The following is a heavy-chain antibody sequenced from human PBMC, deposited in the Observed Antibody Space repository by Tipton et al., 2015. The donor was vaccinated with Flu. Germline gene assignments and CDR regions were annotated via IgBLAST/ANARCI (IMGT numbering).Heavy chain of an antibody. Sequence: TLSLTCAVPGFSISSGYYWAWIRQAPGKGLEWLGSMYHSGNTYSNPSLKSRVTISVDTSKNHFSLKLNSVTAADTAVYYYAREGGGSLDYWGQGTLVTVSS. CDR2: MYHSGNT. CDR1: GFSISSGYY. D-gene: IGHD2-15*01. J-gene: IGHJ4*02. V-gene: IGHV4-38-2*02. CDR3: AREGGGSLDY.